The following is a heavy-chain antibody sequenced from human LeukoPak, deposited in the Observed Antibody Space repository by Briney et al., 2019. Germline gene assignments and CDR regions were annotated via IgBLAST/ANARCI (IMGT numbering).Heavy chain of an antibody. D-gene: IGHD6-13*01. CDR2: IKPSGGST. Sequence: ASVKVSCKASGYTFTSYNMHWVRQAPGQGLEWMGIIKPSGGSTTYAQKFQGRVTMTEDTSTDTAYMELSSLRSEDTAVYYCATGKPEAAAEQYYYYMDVWGKGTTVTVSS. CDR1: GYTFTSYN. CDR3: ATGKPEAAAEQYYYYMDV. J-gene: IGHJ6*03. V-gene: IGHV1-46*01.